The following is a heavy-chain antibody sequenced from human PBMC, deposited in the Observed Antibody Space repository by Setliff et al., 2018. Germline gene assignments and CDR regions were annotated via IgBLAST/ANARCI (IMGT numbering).Heavy chain of an antibody. V-gene: IGHV1-46*01. J-gene: IGHJ4*02. CDR2: INPSDGST. D-gene: IGHD3-3*01. CDR1: GYTFTSYY. Sequence: GASVKVSCKASGYTFTSYYMHWVRQAPGQGLEWMGVINPSDGSTTYAQKFQGRVKMTRDTSTNTVYMQLSSLRSEDTAVYYCARESTAKNFWGEYSDNWGQGTLVTVSS. CDR3: ARESTAKNFWGEYSDN.